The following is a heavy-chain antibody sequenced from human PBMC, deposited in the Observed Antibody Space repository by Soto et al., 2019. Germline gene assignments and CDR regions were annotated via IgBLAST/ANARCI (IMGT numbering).Heavy chain of an antibody. V-gene: IGHV4-31*03. CDR3: ARDGLAPGINHWYYFDY. J-gene: IGHJ4*02. Sequence: PSETLSLTCTVSGGSISSGGYYWSWIRQHPGKGLEWIGYIYYSGSTYYNPSLKSRVTISVDTSKNQFSLKLSSVTAADTAVYYCARDGLAPGINHWYYFDYWGQGTLVTVSS. CDR2: IYYSGST. D-gene: IGHD3-9*01. CDR1: GGSISSGGYY.